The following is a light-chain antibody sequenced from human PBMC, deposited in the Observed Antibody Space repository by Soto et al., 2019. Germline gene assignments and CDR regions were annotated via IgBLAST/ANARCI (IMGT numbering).Light chain of an antibody. CDR2: SAS. CDR3: QQYNNWPRT. V-gene: IGKV3-15*01. Sequence: EIVMTQSPATLSVSPGERAPLSCRASQSVSSDLAWYHQKPGQAPRLLIYSASTRATGIPARFSGSGSGTEFTLTIHSLQSEDFAGYYCQQYNNWPRTFGQGTKVEI. J-gene: IGKJ1*01. CDR1: QSVSSD.